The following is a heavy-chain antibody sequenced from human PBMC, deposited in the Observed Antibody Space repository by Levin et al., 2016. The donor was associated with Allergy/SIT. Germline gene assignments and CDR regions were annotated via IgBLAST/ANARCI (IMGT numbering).Heavy chain of an antibody. CDR2: SSPYYDNT. CDR3: AVDYSSGSGSLARFDY. V-gene: IGHV1-18*01. D-gene: IGHD3-10*01. Sequence: ASVKVSCKTSGYTFTSYSISWVRQAPGQGLEWMGWSSPYYDNTIYAQNLQGRVTMTTDTSTSTASMELRNLRSDDTAVYYCAVDYSSGSGSLARFDYWGQGTLVTVSS. J-gene: IGHJ4*02. CDR1: GYTFTSYS.